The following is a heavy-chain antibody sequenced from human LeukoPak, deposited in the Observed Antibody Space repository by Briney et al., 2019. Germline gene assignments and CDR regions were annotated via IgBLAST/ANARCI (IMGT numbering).Heavy chain of an antibody. CDR2: IKSKTDGGTT. Sequence: PGGSLRLSCAASGFTFSNAWMSWVRQAPGKGLEWVGRIKSKTDGGTTDYAAPVKGRFTISRDDSKNTLYLQMNSLKTEDTAVYYCTTGPDPSIVRATVGQDAFDIWGQGTMVTVSS. D-gene: IGHD1-26*01. CDR1: GFTFSNAW. J-gene: IGHJ3*02. CDR3: TTGPDPSIVRATVGQDAFDI. V-gene: IGHV3-15*01.